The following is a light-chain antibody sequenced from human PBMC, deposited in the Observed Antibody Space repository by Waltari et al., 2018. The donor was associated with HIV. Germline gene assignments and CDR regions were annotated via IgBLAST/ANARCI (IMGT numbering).Light chain of an antibody. J-gene: IGLJ1*01. CDR2: EVS. CDR3: SSYTSSSTLSYV. V-gene: IGLV2-14*01. Sequence: QSALTQPASVSGSPGPSITIPCTGTSSDVGGYNYVSWYQQHPGTAPKLMIYEVSNRPSGVSNRFSGSKSGNTASLTISGLQAEDEADYYCSSYTSSSTLSYVFGTGTKVTVL. CDR1: SSDVGGYNY.